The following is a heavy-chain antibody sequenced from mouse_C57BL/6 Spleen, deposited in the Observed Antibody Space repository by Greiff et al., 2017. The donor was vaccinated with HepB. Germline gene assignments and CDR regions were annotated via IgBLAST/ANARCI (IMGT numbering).Heavy chain of an antibody. J-gene: IGHJ3*01. CDR1: GYTFTSYW. D-gene: IGHD1-1*01. CDR3: ARPSYGRGFY. CDR2: IDPSDSYT. V-gene: IGHV1-50*01. Sequence: QVQLQQPGAELVKPGASVKLSCKASGYTFTSYWMQWVKQRPGQGLEWIGEIDPSDSYTNYNQKFKGKATLTVDTSSSTAYMQLSSLTSEDSAVYYCARPSYGRGFYWGQGTLVTVSA.